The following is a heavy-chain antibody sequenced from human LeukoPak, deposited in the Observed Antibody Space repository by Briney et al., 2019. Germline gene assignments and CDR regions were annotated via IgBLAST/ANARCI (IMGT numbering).Heavy chain of an antibody. Sequence: SETLSLTCAVSGYSISSGYYWGWIRQPPGRGLEWIGSIYHSGSTYYNPSLKSRVTISVDTSKNQFSLKLNSVTAADTAVYYCARTSGYHYGSVLNIWGQGTLVTVSS. CDR2: IYHSGST. V-gene: IGHV4-38-2*01. D-gene: IGHD5-18*01. J-gene: IGHJ3*02. CDR3: ARTSGYHYGSVLNI. CDR1: GYSISSGYY.